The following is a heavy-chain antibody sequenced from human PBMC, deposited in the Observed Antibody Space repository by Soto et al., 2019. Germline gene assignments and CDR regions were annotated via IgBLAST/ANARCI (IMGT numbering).Heavy chain of an antibody. CDR2: IYYSGGT. D-gene: IGHD2-2*01. J-gene: IGHJ3*02. CDR3: ARDVVVPAAVDAFDI. Sequence: SETLSLTCTVSGGSVSSGSYYWSWIRQPPGKGLEWIGYIYYSGGTNYNPSLKSRVTISVDTSKNQLSLKLSSVTAADTAVYYCARDVVVPAAVDAFDIWGQGTMVTVSS. V-gene: IGHV4-61*01. CDR1: GGSVSSGSYY.